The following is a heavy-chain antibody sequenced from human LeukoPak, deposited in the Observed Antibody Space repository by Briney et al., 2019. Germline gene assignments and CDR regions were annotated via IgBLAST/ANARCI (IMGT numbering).Heavy chain of an antibody. V-gene: IGHV3-21*06. CDR2: ISFSGSYI. J-gene: IGHJ4*02. Sequence: GGSLRLSCAASGFTFSSYAMSWVRQAPGKGLEWVSSISFSGSYIYYADSMKGRFTISRDNAKSSLYLQMDSLRAEDTAVYYCTRVKGGVLDYWGQGTLVTVSS. CDR1: GFTFSSYA. CDR3: TRVKGGVLDY. D-gene: IGHD3-16*01.